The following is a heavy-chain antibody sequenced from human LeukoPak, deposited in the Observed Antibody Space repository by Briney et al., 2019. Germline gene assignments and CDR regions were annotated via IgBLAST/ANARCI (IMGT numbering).Heavy chain of an antibody. Sequence: SETLSLTCTVSSGSISTSNYYWGWVRQPPGKALEWIGNIFYSGSTYYSPSLKSRVTISLDTSRNQFSLKLSSVTAADTAVYYCARSIRGYSSGWYYFDPWGQGTLVTVSS. J-gene: IGHJ5*02. CDR1: SGSISTSNYY. D-gene: IGHD6-19*01. CDR2: IFYSGST. CDR3: ARSIRGYSSGWYYFDP. V-gene: IGHV4-39*01.